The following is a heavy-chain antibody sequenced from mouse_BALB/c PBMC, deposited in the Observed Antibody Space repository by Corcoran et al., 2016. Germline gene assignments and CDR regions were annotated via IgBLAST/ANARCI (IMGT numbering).Heavy chain of an antibody. CDR3: ARSGTAAY. V-gene: IGHV14-3*02. CDR2: IDPANGNT. CDR1: GFNITDTY. D-gene: IGHD3-3*01. Sequence: EVQLQQSGAELVKPGASVKLSCTASGFNITDTYMHWVKQRPEQGMEWIGRIDPANGNTKYDPKFQGKATRTADTSSNTAYLQLSSLTSEDTAVYYCARSGTAAYWGQGTLVTVSA. J-gene: IGHJ3*01.